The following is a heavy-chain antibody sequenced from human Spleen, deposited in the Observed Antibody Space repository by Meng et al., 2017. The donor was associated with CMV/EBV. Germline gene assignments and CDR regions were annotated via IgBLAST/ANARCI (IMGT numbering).Heavy chain of an antibody. CDR1: GFTFSTHT. Sequence: GESLKISCAASGFTFSTHTMNWVRQAPGKGLEWVSSISSSISYIYYADSVEGRFTISRDNAKNSLYLEMNSLRAEDTAVYYCARDKRSDDEDGFDIWGQGTMVTVSS. D-gene: IGHD3-16*01. CDR2: ISSSISYI. V-gene: IGHV3-21*01. CDR3: ARDKRSDDEDGFDI. J-gene: IGHJ3*02.